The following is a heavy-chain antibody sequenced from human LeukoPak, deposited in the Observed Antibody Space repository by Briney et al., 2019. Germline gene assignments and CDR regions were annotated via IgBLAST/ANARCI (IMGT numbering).Heavy chain of an antibody. V-gene: IGHV4-38-2*01. CDR2: IYHSGGS. CDR3: AKAGTTGIHHWFDP. D-gene: IGHD1-1*01. CDR1: GYPISSDYY. J-gene: IGHJ5*02. Sequence: SETLSLTCVVSGYPISSDYYWGWIRQPPGKGLEWIGNIYHSGGSYYNPSLKSRVTILVDTSKNQFSLKLSSVTAADTAVYYCAKAGTTGIHHWFDPWGQGNLVTVSS.